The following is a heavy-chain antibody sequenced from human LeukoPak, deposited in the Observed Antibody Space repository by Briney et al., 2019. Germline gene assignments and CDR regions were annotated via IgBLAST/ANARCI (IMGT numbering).Heavy chain of an antibody. CDR3: AKQFGAPYGSGSYYSAHPFDY. V-gene: IGHV3-23*01. CDR1: GFTFSSYA. D-gene: IGHD3-10*01. J-gene: IGHJ4*02. CDR2: ISGSGGST. Sequence: GGSLRLSCAASGFTFSSYAMSWVRQAPGKGLEWVPAISGSGGSTYYADSVKGRFTISRDNSKNTLYLQMNSLRAEDTAVYYCAKQFGAPYGSGSYYSAHPFDYWGQGTLVTVSS.